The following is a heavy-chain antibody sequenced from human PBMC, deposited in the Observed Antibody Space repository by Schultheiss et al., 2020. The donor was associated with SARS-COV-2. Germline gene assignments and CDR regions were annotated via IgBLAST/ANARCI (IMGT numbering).Heavy chain of an antibody. Sequence: SETLSLTCAVYGGSFSGYYWSWIRQPPGKGLEWIGEINHSGSTNYNPSLKSRVTMSVDTSKNQFSLKLSSVTAADTAVYYCARVVGSGSNWFDPWGQGTLVTVSS. CDR1: GGSFSGYY. CDR2: INHSGST. V-gene: IGHV4-34*01. J-gene: IGHJ5*02. CDR3: ARVVGSGSNWFDP. D-gene: IGHD3-10*01.